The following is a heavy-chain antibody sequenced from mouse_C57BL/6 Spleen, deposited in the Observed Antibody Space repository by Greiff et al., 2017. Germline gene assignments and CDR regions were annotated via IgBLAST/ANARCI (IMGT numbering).Heavy chain of an antibody. CDR1: GFTFSSYA. V-gene: IGHV5-4*01. Sequence: EVKLMESGGGLVKPGGSLKLSCAASGFTFSSYAMSWVRQTPETRLEWVATISDGGSYTYYPDNVKGRFTISRDNATNNLYLQMSHLKSEDTAMYYCAREYYGSSYGAMDYWGQGTSVTVSS. D-gene: IGHD1-1*01. J-gene: IGHJ4*01. CDR2: ISDGGSYT. CDR3: AREYYGSSYGAMDY.